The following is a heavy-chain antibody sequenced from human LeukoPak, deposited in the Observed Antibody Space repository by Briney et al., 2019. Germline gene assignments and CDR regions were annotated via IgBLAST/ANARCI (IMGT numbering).Heavy chain of an antibody. V-gene: IGHV3-49*03. CDR1: GFTFGDYA. Sequence: GGSLRLSCTGSGFTFGDYAMSWFRQAPGKGLEWVGSIRSKAYGGTTEYAASVKGRFTISRDDSKSIAYLQMNSLKTEDTGVYYCTRDDGWSGDYWGQGTLVTVSS. CDR3: TRDDGWSGDY. J-gene: IGHJ4*02. D-gene: IGHD6-19*01. CDR2: IRSKAYGGTT.